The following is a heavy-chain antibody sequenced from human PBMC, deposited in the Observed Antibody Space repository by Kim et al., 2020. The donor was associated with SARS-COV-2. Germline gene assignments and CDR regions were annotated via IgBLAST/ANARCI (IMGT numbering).Heavy chain of an antibody. Sequence: GGSLRLSCAASGFTFSSYAMSWVRQAPGKGLEWVSAISGSGGSTYYADSVKGRFTISRDNSKNTLYLQMNSLRAEDTAVYYCAKDRKYCSSTSCYKYSIAVAVFHYMDVWGKGTTVTVSS. CDR2: ISGSGGST. D-gene: IGHD2-2*02. CDR3: AKDRKYCSSTSCYKYSIAVAVFHYMDV. CDR1: GFTFSSYA. J-gene: IGHJ6*03. V-gene: IGHV3-23*01.